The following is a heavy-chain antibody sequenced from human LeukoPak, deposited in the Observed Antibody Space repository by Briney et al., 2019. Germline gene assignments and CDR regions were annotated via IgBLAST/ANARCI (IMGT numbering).Heavy chain of an antibody. Sequence: SETLSLTCTVSGGSLSSYYWSWIRQPPGKGLEGIGYIYTSGNNNYTPSLKSRVTISVDTSKYQSSLKLSSVTAADTAVYYCARRGAAAETYFDYWGQGTLVTVSS. V-gene: IGHV4-4*09. CDR3: ARRGAAAETYFDY. CDR1: GGSLSSYY. D-gene: IGHD2-2*01. CDR2: IYTSGNN. J-gene: IGHJ4*02.